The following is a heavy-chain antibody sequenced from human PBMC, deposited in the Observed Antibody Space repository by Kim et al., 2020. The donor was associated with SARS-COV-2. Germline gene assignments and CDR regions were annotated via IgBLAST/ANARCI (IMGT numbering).Heavy chain of an antibody. J-gene: IGHJ6*03. CDR2: IIPNSGGT. CDR1: GYTFTAYY. D-gene: IGHD4-17*01. Sequence: ASVKVSCKASGYTFTAYYIHWVRQAPGQGLEWVGRIIPNSGGTHYAQKFQGRVTMTGDTSISTVYMELSRLTSDDTAVYYCAKDYGDFGGYYYYYMDVWG. CDR3: AKDYGDFGGYYYYYMDV. V-gene: IGHV1-2*06.